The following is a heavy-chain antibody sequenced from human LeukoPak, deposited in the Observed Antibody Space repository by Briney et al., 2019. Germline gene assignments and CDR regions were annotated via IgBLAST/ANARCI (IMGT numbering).Heavy chain of an antibody. CDR3: ARDSGTTGEVKFDP. Sequence: ASVKVSCKASGYTFTGYYMHWVRQAPGQGLEWMGWINPNSGGTNYAQRFQGRVTMTRDTSISTAYMELSRLRSDDTAVYYCARDSGTTGEVKFDPWGQGTLVTVSS. CDR2: INPNSGGT. V-gene: IGHV1-2*02. D-gene: IGHD3-10*01. CDR1: GYTFTGYY. J-gene: IGHJ5*02.